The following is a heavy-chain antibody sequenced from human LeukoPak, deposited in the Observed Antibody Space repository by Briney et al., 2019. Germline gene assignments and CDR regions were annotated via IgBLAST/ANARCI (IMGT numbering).Heavy chain of an antibody. CDR3: TRARIYGDFASYDY. J-gene: IGHJ4*02. CDR2: IRPKANGGTT. D-gene: IGHD4-17*01. V-gene: IGHV3-49*03. CDR1: GFTFADYA. Sequence: GGSLRLPCTASGFTFADYAMSWFRQAPGKGLEWVGFIRPKANGGTTEYAASVKGRFTISRDDSKSIAYLQMSNLKIEDTAVYYCTRARIYGDFASYDYWGQGTLVTVSS.